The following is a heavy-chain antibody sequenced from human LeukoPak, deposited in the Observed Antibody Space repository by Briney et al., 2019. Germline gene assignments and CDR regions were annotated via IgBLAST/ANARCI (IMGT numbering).Heavy chain of an antibody. CDR2: INPNSGGT. J-gene: IGHJ4*02. V-gene: IGHV1-2*02. CDR3: ARDEYYYDSSGYYQPIDY. D-gene: IGHD3-22*01. Sequence: ASVKVSCKACGYTFTGYYMHWVRQAPGQGLEWMGWINPNSGGTNCAQKFQGRATMTRDTSISTDYMELSRLRSDDTAVYYCARDEYYYDSSGYYQPIDYWGQGTLVTVSS. CDR1: GYTFTGYY.